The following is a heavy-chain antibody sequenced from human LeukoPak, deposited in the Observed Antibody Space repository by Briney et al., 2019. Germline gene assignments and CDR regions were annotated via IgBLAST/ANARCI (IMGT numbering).Heavy chain of an antibody. J-gene: IGHJ4*02. V-gene: IGHV4-59*01. Sequence: NPSETLSLTCTVSGGSISSYYWSWIRQPPGKGLEWIGYIYYSGSTNYNPSLKSRVTISVDTSKNQFSLKLSSVTAADTAVYYCARSLLPYYFDYWGQGTLVTVSS. D-gene: IGHD3-22*01. CDR2: IYYSGST. CDR1: GGSISSYY. CDR3: ARSLLPYYFDY.